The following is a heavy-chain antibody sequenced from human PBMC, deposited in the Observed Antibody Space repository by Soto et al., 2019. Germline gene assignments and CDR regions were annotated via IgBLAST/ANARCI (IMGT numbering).Heavy chain of an antibody. Sequence: QLQLQESGPGLVKPSETLSLTCTVSGGSISSIRFSWDWIRQPPGKGLEWIGGIYNTGRTSYNPSLKSRVTISIDMSKNQFSLKLASVTAAVTAIYHCVRYDSWGQGILVTVSS. V-gene: IGHV4-39*01. CDR1: GGSISSIRFS. CDR2: IYNTGRT. CDR3: VRYDS. J-gene: IGHJ5*01.